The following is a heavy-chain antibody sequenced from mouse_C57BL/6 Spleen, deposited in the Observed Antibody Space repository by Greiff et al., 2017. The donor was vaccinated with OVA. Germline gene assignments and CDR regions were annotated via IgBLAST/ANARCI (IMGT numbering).Heavy chain of an antibody. J-gene: IGHJ2*01. CDR2: ISNGGGST. CDR3: ARQGGYYECDY. CDR1: GFTFSDYY. D-gene: IGHD2-3*01. Sequence: EVKLVESGGGLVQPGGSLKLSCAASGFTFSDYYMYWVRQTPEKRLEWVAYISNGGGSTYYPDTVKGRFTISRDNAKNTLYLQMSRLKSEDTAMYYCARQGGYYECDYWGQGTTLTVSS. V-gene: IGHV5-12*01.